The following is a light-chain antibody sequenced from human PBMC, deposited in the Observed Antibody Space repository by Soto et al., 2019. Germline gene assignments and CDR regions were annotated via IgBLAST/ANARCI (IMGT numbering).Light chain of an antibody. CDR3: QQYINCYS. V-gene: IGKV3-15*01. CDR1: QSVSSN. J-gene: IGKJ2*01. Sequence: EIVMTQSPATLSVSPGERATLSCRASQSVSSNLAWYQQKPGQAPRLLIYGASTRATGIPARFSGSGSGTEFALTISSLQSEDFAVYYCQQYINCYSFGQGTKLQIK. CDR2: GAS.